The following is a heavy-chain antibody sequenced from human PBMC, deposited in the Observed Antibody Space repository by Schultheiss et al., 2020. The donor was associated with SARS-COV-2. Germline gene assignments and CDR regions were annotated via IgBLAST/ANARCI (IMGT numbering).Heavy chain of an antibody. CDR1: GDSISGTNW. D-gene: IGHD3-3*01. J-gene: IGHJ4*02. Sequence: SETLSLTCAVSGDSISGTNWWSWVRQPPGKGLEWIGEISQSGNTNYSPSLMSRVTMSVDESKNQFSLRLSSVTAADTAVYYCAGWSGYPRDLFDYWGQGTLVTVSS. CDR2: ISQSGNT. V-gene: IGHV4-4*02. CDR3: AGWSGYPRDLFDY.